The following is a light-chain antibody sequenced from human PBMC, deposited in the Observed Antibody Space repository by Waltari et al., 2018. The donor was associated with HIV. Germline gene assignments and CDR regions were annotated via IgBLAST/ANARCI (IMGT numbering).Light chain of an antibody. V-gene: IGKV2-28*01. Sequence: DTVMTQSPLFLPVTPGEPASISCRSSQSLLYSNGYNYLDWYLQKPGQSPQLLIYLGSNRASRVPDRFSGSGSGTDFTLKISRVEAEDVGVYYCMQALQTPRFGQGTKVEIK. CDR1: QSLLYSNGYNY. J-gene: IGKJ1*01. CDR3: MQALQTPR. CDR2: LGS.